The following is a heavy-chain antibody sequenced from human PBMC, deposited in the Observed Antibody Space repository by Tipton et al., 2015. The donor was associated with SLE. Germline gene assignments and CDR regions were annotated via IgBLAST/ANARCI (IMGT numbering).Heavy chain of an antibody. CDR3: TGSFLGH. CDR2: MTSKSDGGTT. CDR1: GFSVTDVW. J-gene: IGHJ4*02. V-gene: IGHV3-15*01. Sequence: SLRLSCAVSGFSVTDVWMAWVRQAPGKGLEWVGHMTSKSDGGTTDYTAPVKGRFTMSRDDSKNIMHLQMHSLKTEDTAVYYCTGSFLGHWGQGTLVTVSS. D-gene: IGHD2/OR15-2a*01.